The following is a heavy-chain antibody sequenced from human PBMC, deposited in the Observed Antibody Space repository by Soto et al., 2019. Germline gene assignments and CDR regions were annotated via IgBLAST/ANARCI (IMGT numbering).Heavy chain of an antibody. Sequence: ASVKVSCKASGYTFRSYGISWVRQAPGQGLEWMGWISGYNDNTHYSQKFQGKVTMTTDTSTSTFYMELRNLRSDDTAVYYCAKADSNYAGRFSYYYMDVWGTGTMVTVSS. CDR2: ISGYNDNT. J-gene: IGHJ6*03. CDR3: AKADSNYAGRFSYYYMDV. D-gene: IGHD4-4*01. V-gene: IGHV1-18*01. CDR1: GYTFRSYG.